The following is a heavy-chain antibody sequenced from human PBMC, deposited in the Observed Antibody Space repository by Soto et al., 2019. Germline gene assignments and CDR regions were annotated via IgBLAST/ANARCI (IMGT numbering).Heavy chain of an antibody. J-gene: IGHJ4*01. V-gene: IGHV1-3*01. CDR3: ARGATTATGIFDY. CDR2: INGGTGNI. CDR1: GYTFTDYA. Sequence: ASVKVSCKASGYTFTDYAIHWLRQAPGQRLEWMGWINGGTGNIKYSQKNQGRINITRDPSTTTVYMDLTSLNSEDTAIYFCARGATTATGIFDYWGHGSLVTVSS. D-gene: IGHD4-17*01.